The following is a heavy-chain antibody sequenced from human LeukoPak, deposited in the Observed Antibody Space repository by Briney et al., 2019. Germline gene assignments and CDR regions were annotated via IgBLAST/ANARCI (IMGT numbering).Heavy chain of an antibody. CDR3: AKAVLSIAVAGHTRNNWFDP. V-gene: IGHV3-23*01. Sequence: GGSLRLSCAASGFTFSSYAMSWVRQAPGKGLEWVSAISGSGGSTYYADSVKGRFTISRDNSKNTLYLQMYSLRAEHTAVYYCAKAVLSIAVAGHTRNNWFDPWGQGTLVTVSS. CDR1: GFTFSSYA. J-gene: IGHJ5*02. D-gene: IGHD6-19*01. CDR2: ISGSGGST.